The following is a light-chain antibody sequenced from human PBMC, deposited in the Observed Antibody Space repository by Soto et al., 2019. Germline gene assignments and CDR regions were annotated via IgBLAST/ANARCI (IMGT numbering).Light chain of an antibody. CDR1: QTISSW. V-gene: IGKV1-5*03. CDR3: QQYNNWPPWT. CDR2: KAS. Sequence: DIQMTQSPSTLSGSVGDRVTITCRASQTISSWLDWYQQKPGKAPKLLIYKASTLKSGVPSRFSGSGSGTEFTLTISSLQSEDFAVYYCQQYNNWPPWTFGQGTKVEIK. J-gene: IGKJ1*01.